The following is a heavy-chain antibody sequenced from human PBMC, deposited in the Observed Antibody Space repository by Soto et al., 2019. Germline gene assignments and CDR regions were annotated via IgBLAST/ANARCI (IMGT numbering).Heavy chain of an antibody. V-gene: IGHV4-30-2*01. Sequence: SETLSLTCAVSGGSISSGGYSWSWIRQPPRKGLEWIGYIYHSGSTYYNPSLKSRVTISVDRSKNQFSLKLSSVTAADTAVYYCARAPLNGDFDYWGQGTLVTVSS. CDR1: GGSISSGGYS. CDR3: ARAPLNGDFDY. J-gene: IGHJ4*02. D-gene: IGHD4-17*01. CDR2: IYHSGST.